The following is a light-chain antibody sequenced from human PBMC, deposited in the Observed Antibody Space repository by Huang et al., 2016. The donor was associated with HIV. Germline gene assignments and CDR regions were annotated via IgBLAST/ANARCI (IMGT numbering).Light chain of an antibody. Sequence: IVLAQSPGTLSLSPGEVATLSCRASQSISSSYLAWYRHKLGQAPRLLIYATSTRATGIPDRFRGSGSGTDFTLTISRLQPEDFAVYYCQHYGASPPYTFGQGTKLDI. CDR2: ATS. CDR1: QSISSSY. V-gene: IGKV3-20*01. CDR3: QHYGASPPYT. J-gene: IGKJ2*01.